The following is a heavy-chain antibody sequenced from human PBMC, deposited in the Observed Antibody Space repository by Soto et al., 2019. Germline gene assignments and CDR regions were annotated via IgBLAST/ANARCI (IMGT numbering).Heavy chain of an antibody. CDR3: ARDVAERRFGESLDC. V-gene: IGHV3-30*04. CDR1: GFTFRTYA. Sequence: QVQLVESGGGVVQPGRSLRLSCAASGFTFRTYAMHWVRQTPGKGLEWVAVISYDGSNKYYADSVNGRFTISRDKSKNTLYLQMNSLTTEDTAVYYCARDVAERRFGESLDCWGQGTLVTVSS. CDR2: ISYDGSNK. J-gene: IGHJ4*02. D-gene: IGHD3-10*01.